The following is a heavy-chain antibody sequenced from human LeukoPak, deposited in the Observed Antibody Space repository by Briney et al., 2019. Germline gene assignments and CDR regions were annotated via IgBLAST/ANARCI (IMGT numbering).Heavy chain of an antibody. CDR3: ARDSSSSTSDAFDI. V-gene: IGHV4-31*11. Sequence: SETLSLTCAVYGGSFSGYYWSWIRQHPGKGLEWIGYIHYSGSTYYNVSLKSRVSMSVDTSKNQFSLKLSSVTAADTAVYYCARDSSSSTSDAFDIWGQGTMVTVSS. CDR2: IHYSGST. CDR1: GGSFSGYY. J-gene: IGHJ3*02. D-gene: IGHD6-6*01.